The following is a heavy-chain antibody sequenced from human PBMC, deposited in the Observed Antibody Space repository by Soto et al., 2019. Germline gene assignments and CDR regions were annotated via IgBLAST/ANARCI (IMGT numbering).Heavy chain of an antibody. CDR3: AKDAVYNDGLWLMDH. D-gene: IGHD2-21*01. J-gene: IGHJ4*02. CDR1: GFTFSSYG. V-gene: IGHV3-33*06. CDR2: IWYDGSNK. Sequence: GGPLRLSCAASGFTFSSYGMPWVRQAQGKGLEWVAVIWYDGSNKYYADSVKGRFTISRDNSKNTVYLQMADLRADDTAVYYCAKDAVYNDGLWLMDHWGQGT.